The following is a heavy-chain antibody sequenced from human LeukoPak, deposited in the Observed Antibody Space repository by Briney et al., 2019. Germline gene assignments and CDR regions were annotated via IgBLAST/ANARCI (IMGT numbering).Heavy chain of an antibody. J-gene: IGHJ4*02. CDR1: GFIFSSYW. V-gene: IGHV3-7*01. CDR2: IKHDGSEK. Sequence: GGSLRLSCAASGFIFSSYWMSWLRQAPGKGLEWVANIKHDGSEKYYVDSVKGRFTISRDNAKSSLYLQMDSLRAEDTAVYYCARERACGASSCVAYYFDSWGQGTLVTVSS. D-gene: IGHD2-2*01. CDR3: ARERACGASSCVAYYFDS.